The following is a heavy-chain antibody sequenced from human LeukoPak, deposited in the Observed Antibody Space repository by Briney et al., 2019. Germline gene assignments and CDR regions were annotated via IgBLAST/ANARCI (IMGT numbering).Heavy chain of an antibody. Sequence: SETLSLTCTVSGGSISSSDYYWGWVRQPPGKGLEWIGSIHYSGSTFYNPSLRSRVTISVDTSKNQFSLKLSSVTAADTAVYYCTRRGDYYDSSRYSHFDHRGQGILVTVSP. V-gene: IGHV4-39*01. CDR3: TRRGDYYDSSRYSHFDH. CDR1: GGSISSSDYY. D-gene: IGHD3-22*01. CDR2: IHYSGST. J-gene: IGHJ4*02.